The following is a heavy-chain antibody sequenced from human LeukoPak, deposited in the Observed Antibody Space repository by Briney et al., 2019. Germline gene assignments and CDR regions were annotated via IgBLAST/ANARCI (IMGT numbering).Heavy chain of an antibody. Sequence: GGSLRLSCAASGFTFSSYWMHWVRQVPGKGLVWVSRINSDGSSTSYADSVKGRFTISRYNAKNTLYLQMNSLRVEDTAVYYCAGSASHNWFDPWGQGTLVTVSS. V-gene: IGHV3-74*01. CDR1: GFTFSSYW. CDR2: INSDGSST. D-gene: IGHD2-2*01. CDR3: AGSASHNWFDP. J-gene: IGHJ5*02.